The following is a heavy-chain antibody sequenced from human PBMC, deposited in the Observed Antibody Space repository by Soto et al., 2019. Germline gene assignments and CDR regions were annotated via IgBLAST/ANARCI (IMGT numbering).Heavy chain of an antibody. J-gene: IGHJ4*02. CDR2: IYSGGST. CDR3: GRARSYYGWGSYYNVPADY. V-gene: IGHV3-66*01. CDR1: GFTVSSNY. Sequence: GGSLRLSCAASGFTVSSNYMSWVRQAPGKGLEWVSVIYSGGSTYYADSVKGRFTISRDNSKNTLYLQMNSLRAEDTAVYYCGRARSYYGWGSYYNVPADYWGQGTLVTVSS. D-gene: IGHD3-10*01.